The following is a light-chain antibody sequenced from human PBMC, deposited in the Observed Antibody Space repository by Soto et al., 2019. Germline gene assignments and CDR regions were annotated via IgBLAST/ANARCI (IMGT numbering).Light chain of an antibody. CDR2: DNN. Sequence: QSVLTHPPSVSAAPGQKVTISCSGSSSNIGNNYVSWYQQLPGTAPKLLIYDNNKRPSGIPDRFSGSKSGTSATLGITGLQTGDEADYYCGTCDSSLSASYVFGTGTKRTVL. CDR3: GTCDSSLSASYV. V-gene: IGLV1-51*01. J-gene: IGLJ1*01. CDR1: SSNIGNNY.